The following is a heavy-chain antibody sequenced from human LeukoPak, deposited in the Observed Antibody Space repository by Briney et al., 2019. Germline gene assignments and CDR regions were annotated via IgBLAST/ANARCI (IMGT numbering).Heavy chain of an antibody. D-gene: IGHD4-17*01. CDR3: ARGGDYGDLRYFHY. V-gene: IGHV4-59*01. Sequence: SETLSLTCTDSLGSINNYYWSWIRQPPGTGLEWIGYIYYRGSTNYNPSLKSRVTFSVDTSKNRFSLKLNSVTAADTAVYYCARGGDYGDLRYFHYWGQGTLVTVSS. J-gene: IGHJ4*02. CDR1: LGSINNYY. CDR2: IYYRGST.